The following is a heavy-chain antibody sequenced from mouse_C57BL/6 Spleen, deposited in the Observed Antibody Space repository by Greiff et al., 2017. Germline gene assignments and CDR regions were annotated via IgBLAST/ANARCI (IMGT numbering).Heavy chain of an antibody. V-gene: IGHV2-2*01. CDR3: ARNLDAMDY. CDR1: GFSLTSYG. Sequence: VQVVESGPGLVQPSQSLSITCTVSGFSLTSYGVHWVRQSPGKGLEWLGVIWSGGSTDYNAAFISRRSISKDNSKSQVFFKMNSLQADDTAIYYCARNLDAMDYWGQGTSVTVSS. CDR2: IWSGGST. J-gene: IGHJ4*01.